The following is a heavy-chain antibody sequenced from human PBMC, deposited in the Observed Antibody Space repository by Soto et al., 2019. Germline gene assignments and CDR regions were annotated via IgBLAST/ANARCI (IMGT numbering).Heavy chain of an antibody. CDR3: ARGGSLHWYIDL. Sequence: GASVKVSWKASGYTFTNYAMHWVRQAPGQRLEWMGWINAGNGNTKYSQKFQGRVTITRDTSASTAYMELSSLRSEDTAVYYCARGGSLHWYIDLWGRGTLVTVSS. D-gene: IGHD1-26*01. CDR2: INAGNGNT. V-gene: IGHV1-3*01. J-gene: IGHJ2*01. CDR1: GYTFTNYA.